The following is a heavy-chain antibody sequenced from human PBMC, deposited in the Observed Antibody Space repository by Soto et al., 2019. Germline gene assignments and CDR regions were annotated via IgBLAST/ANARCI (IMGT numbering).Heavy chain of an antibody. CDR2: INHDRST. J-gene: IGHJ4*02. CDR3: TRGQRGYSSSWFDF. V-gene: IGHV4-34*01. Sequence: QVQLQQWGAGLLKPSETLSLTCAVYGGSFSAYYWSWIRQPPGKGLEWIGEINHDRSTKYNPSLRSRVTILVDTSNNQISLKVSSVTAADTAVYFCTRGQRGYSSSWFDFWVQGTLVTVSS. D-gene: IGHD6-13*01. CDR1: GGSFSAYY.